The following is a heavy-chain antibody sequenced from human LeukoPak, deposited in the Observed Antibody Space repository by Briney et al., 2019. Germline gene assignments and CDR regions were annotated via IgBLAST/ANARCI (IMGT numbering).Heavy chain of an antibody. CDR3: ATDLAVAGTGSNWYFDP. J-gene: IGHJ2*01. Sequence: ASVKVSCKVSGYTLTELSMHWVRQAPGKGLEWMGGFDPEDGETIYAQKFQGRVTMTEDTSTDTAYMELSSLRSEDTAVYYCATDLAVAGTGSNWYFDPWGRGTLVTVSS. CDR2: FDPEDGET. V-gene: IGHV1-24*01. D-gene: IGHD6-19*01. CDR1: GYTLTELS.